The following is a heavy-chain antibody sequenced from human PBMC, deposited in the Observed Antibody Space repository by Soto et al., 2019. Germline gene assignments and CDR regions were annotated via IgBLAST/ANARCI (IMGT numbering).Heavy chain of an antibody. J-gene: IGHJ4*02. V-gene: IGHV3-53*05. D-gene: IGHD7-27*01. CDR3: ARMGLWGKLTDL. Sequence: GGSLRLSCAASGFTVSSTYMTWVRQAPGKGLEWVSVIYGGLTTSYADSVKGRFTIARDNAKNSFYLHMNNLRAEDTAVYFCARMGLWGKLTDLWGQGTSVTVSS. CDR2: IYGGLTT. CDR1: GFTVSSTY.